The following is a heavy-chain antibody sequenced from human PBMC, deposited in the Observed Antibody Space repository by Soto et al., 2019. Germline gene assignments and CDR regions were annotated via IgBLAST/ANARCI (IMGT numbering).Heavy chain of an antibody. CDR1: GYTFTSYA. CDR2: INAGNGNT. D-gene: IGHD2-2*02. CDR3: AREYRYDYYGMDV. J-gene: IGHJ6*04. V-gene: IGHV1-3*01. Sequence: QVQLVQSGAEVKKPGASVKVSCKASGYTFTSYAMHCVRQAPGQRLEWMGWINAGNGNTKYSHKFQGRVTITRDTSASTAYMERSSLRSEDTAVYSGAREYRYDYYGMDVWGNGTTVTVSS.